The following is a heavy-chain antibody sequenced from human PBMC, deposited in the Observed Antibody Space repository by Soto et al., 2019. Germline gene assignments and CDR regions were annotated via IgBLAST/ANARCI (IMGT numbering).Heavy chain of an antibody. J-gene: IGHJ4*02. CDR1: GFIFSNYA. V-gene: IGHV3-30-3*01. Sequence: QEQLVESGGGVVQPGRSLRLSCSASGFIFSNYAMHWVRQAPGKGLEWVAVISYEGNNKYYADSVKGRFTISRDNSKNTLYLQMNSLRAEDTAVYYCARGREWELLLRHRHGHDCWGQGTLVTVSS. CDR3: ARGREWELLLRHRHGHDC. D-gene: IGHD1-26*01. CDR2: ISYEGNNK.